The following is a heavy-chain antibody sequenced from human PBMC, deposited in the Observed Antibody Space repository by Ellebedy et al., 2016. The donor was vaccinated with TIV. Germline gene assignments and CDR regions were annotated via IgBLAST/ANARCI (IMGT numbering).Heavy chain of an antibody. CDR2: ISAYNGNT. CDR1: GFRFSSHG. J-gene: IGHJ5*02. V-gene: IGHV1-18*04. D-gene: IGHD2-2*01. CDR3: ARYCNSTTCSNWFDP. Sequence: AASVKVSCKASGFRFSSHGISWVRQAPGQGLEWMGWISAYNGNTNYAQMLQGRVTMTTDTFTSTAYMELRSLRSDDTAVYYCARYCNSTTCSNWFDPWGKGTLVTVSS.